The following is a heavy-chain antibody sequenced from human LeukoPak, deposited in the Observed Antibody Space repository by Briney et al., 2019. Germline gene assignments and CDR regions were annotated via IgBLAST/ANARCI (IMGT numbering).Heavy chain of an antibody. CDR1: GFTFSSYW. Sequence: GGSLRLSCAASGFTFSSYWMSWVRQAPGKGLEWVANLKEDESENYYVDSVKGRFTISRDNAKNSLYLQMNSLRVEDTAVYYCARGVYAFDSWGQGTLVTVSS. V-gene: IGHV3-7*01. CDR2: LKEDESEN. D-gene: IGHD5/OR15-5a*01. CDR3: ARGVYAFDS. J-gene: IGHJ4*02.